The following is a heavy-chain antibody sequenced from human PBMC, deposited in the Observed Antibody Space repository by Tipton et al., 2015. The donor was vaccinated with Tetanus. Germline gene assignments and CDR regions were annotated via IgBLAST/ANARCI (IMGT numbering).Heavy chain of an antibody. CDR3: ASGGTLDY. J-gene: IGHJ4*02. D-gene: IGHD3-16*01. CDR2: FSSDGRST. V-gene: IGHV3-48*03. Sequence: SLRLSCVASGFSLETFGVNWVRQAPGKGLEWIAYFSSDGRSTFYADSVKGRYTISRDNAKNSLFLQMNSLRAEDTAVYYCASGGTLDYWGQGTLVTVSS. CDR1: GFSLETFG.